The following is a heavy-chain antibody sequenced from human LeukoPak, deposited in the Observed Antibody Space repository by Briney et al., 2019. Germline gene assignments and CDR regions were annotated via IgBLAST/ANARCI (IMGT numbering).Heavy chain of an antibody. CDR3: AKDLGYCSGGSCYPFDY. V-gene: IGHV3-53*01. CDR2: IYSGGST. CDR1: GFTVSSNY. J-gene: IGHJ4*02. D-gene: IGHD2-15*01. Sequence: GGSLRLSCAASGFTVSSNYMSWVRQAPGKGLEWVSVIYSGGSTYYADSVKGRFTISRDNSKNTLYLQMNSLRAEDTAVYYCAKDLGYCSGGSCYPFDYWGQGTLVTVSS.